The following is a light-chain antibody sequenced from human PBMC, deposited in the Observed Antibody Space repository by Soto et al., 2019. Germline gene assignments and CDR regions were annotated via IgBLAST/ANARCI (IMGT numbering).Light chain of an antibody. CDR2: GAS. Sequence: EIVLTQSPGILSLSPWERATLSFRASQSISNYLAWYQQKPGQAPRLLIYGASTRATGIPARFSGRGSGTEFTLTINSLQSEDLAVYYGQQYNNWPMWTVGQWTKVEIK. V-gene: IGKV3-15*01. J-gene: IGKJ1*01. CDR1: QSISNY. CDR3: QQYNNWPMWT.